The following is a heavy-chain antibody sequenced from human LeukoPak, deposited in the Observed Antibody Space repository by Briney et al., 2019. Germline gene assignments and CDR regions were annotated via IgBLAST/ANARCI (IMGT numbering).Heavy chain of an antibody. J-gene: IGHJ4*02. CDR1: GYSFTRYF. CDR2: IIPSDGST. D-gene: IGHD3-10*01. Sequence: ASVKVSCKASGYSFTRYFIHWVRQAPGQGLEWMGIIIPSDGSTGYAQKFQGRVTMTRDTSTSTVYMELSSLRSEDTAVYYCARGKVVTMVRGVIITYFDYWGQGTLVTVSS. CDR3: ARGKVVTMVRGVIITYFDY. V-gene: IGHV1-46*01.